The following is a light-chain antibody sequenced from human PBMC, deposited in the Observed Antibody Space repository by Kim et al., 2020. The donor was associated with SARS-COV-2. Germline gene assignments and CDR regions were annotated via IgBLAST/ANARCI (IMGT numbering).Light chain of an antibody. CDR2: GAS. Sequence: VSPGERATLSCRASQGVSSNLAWYQQKPVQAPRLLIYGASTRATGIPARFSGSGSGTEFTLTISSLQSEDFAVYYCQQYNNWPPTFGQGTKVDIK. CDR3: QQYNNWPPT. J-gene: IGKJ1*01. CDR1: QGVSSN. V-gene: IGKV3-15*01.